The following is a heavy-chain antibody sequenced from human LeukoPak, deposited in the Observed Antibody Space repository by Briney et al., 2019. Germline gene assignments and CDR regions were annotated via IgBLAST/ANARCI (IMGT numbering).Heavy chain of an antibody. CDR1: GFTFSSYA. Sequence: GGSLRLSCATSGFTFSSYAMSWVRQAPGKGLEWVSAIISGSGGSTYYADSVKGRFTISRDNSKNTLYLQMNSLRAEDTAVYYCAKSVGGTGDPVDYWGQGTLVIVSA. CDR3: AKSVGGTGDPVDY. CDR2: IISGSGGST. D-gene: IGHD6-19*01. V-gene: IGHV3-23*01. J-gene: IGHJ4*02.